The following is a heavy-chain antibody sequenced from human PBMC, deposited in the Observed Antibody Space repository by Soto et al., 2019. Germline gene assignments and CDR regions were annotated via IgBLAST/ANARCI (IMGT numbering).Heavy chain of an antibody. Sequence: SETLSLTCTVSGGSISSTDHYWGWVRQPPGKGLEWLGSLYFAGSTFHNPALKSRATISVDTSRNQFSLRLTTVTASDTAVYYCARLVFHCLRGSCDDYSFYGLDVWGQGTTVTSP. D-gene: IGHD2-15*01. CDR3: ARLVFHCLRGSCDDYSFYGLDV. CDR2: LYFAGST. V-gene: IGHV4-39*01. CDR1: GGSISSTDHY. J-gene: IGHJ6*02.